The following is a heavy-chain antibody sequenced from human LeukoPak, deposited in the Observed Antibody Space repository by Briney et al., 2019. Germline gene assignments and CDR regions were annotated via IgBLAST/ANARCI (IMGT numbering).Heavy chain of an antibody. V-gene: IGHV1-3*01. J-gene: IGHJ4*02. D-gene: IGHD6-19*01. CDR2: INAGNGNT. CDR3: ATSNRQWLPRLDY. Sequence: ASVKVSCKASGYTFTSYAMHWVRQAPGQRLELMGWINAGNGNTKYSQKFQGRVTITRDTSASTAYMELSSLRSEDTAVYYCATSNRQWLPRLDYWGQGTLVTVSS. CDR1: GYTFTSYA.